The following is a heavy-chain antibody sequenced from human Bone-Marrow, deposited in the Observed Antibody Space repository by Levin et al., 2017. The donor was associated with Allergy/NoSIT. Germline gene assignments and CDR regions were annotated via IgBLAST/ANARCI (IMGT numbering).Heavy chain of an antibody. V-gene: IGHV3-30-3*01. J-gene: IGHJ3*02. CDR3: ARTGQDAFDI. CDR2: TSYDGGNK. Sequence: PGGSLRLSCAASGFTFSGYAMHWVRQAPGKGLEWVAVTSYDGGNKYYADSVKGRFTISRDNSKNTLYLQMNSLRAEDTAVYYCARTGQDAFDIWGQGTMVTVSS. CDR1: GFTFSGYA.